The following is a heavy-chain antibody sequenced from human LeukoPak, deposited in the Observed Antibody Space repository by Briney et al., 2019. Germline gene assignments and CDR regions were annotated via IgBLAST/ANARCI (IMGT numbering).Heavy chain of an antibody. J-gene: IGHJ6*03. Sequence: ASVKVSCKASGYTFTSYGISWVRQAPGQGLEWMGGIIPIFGTANYAQKFQGRVTITTDESTSTAYMELSSLRSEDTAVYYCARGDYEGYYYYMDVWGKGTTVTVSS. V-gene: IGHV1-69*05. D-gene: IGHD4-17*01. CDR3: ARGDYEGYYYYMDV. CDR2: IIPIFGTA. CDR1: GYTFTSYG.